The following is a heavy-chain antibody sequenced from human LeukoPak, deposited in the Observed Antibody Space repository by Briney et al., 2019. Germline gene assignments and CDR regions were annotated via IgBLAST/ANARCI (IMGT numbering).Heavy chain of an antibody. CDR2: INYDGTST. CDR3: AKDIWGYDYGNFDY. CDR1: GFVFEDYT. J-gene: IGHJ4*02. V-gene: IGHV3-43*01. D-gene: IGHD5-18*01. Sequence: GGSLRLSCVASGFVFEDYTMHWVRQVPGKGLEWVSLINYDGTSTYYADSVKGRFTISRDDSKNSPYLQMNSLRTEDTALYYCAKDIWGYDYGNFDYWGQGTLVTVSS.